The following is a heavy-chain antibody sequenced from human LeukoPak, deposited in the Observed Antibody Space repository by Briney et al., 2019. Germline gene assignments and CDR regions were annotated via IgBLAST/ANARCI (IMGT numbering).Heavy chain of an antibody. V-gene: IGHV1-18*01. Sequence: ASVKVSCKASGYTFTSYGISWVRQAPGQGLEWMGWISAYNGNTNYAQKLQGRVTMTTDTSTSTAYMELRRLRSDDTAVYYCARVRYSNYGGDFDYGGQGTLVTVSS. D-gene: IGHD4-4*01. J-gene: IGHJ4*02. CDR2: ISAYNGNT. CDR1: GYTFTSYG. CDR3: ARVRYSNYGGDFDY.